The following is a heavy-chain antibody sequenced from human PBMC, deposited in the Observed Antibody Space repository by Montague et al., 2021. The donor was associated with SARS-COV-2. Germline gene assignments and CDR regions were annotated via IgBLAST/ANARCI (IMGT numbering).Heavy chain of an antibody. V-gene: IGHV4-39*01. Sequence: SETLSLTCTVSGGSITVSRYDWGWIRQPPGKGLEWIGSVHYTGATSYNASPKGRLTISVDTSENQFSLKMTSVTASDTAVYYCARHRANAGSFDIWGQGTMVTVSS. CDR1: GGSITVSRYD. D-gene: IGHD1-1*01. J-gene: IGHJ3*02. CDR3: ARHRANAGSFDI. CDR2: VHYTGAT.